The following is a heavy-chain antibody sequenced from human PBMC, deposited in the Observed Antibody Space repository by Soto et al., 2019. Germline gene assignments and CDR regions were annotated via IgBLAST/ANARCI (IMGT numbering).Heavy chain of an antibody. V-gene: IGHV3-9*01. J-gene: IGHJ3*02. CDR1: GFTFDDYA. Sequence: EGQVMESGGGLVQPGRSLRLSCSVSGFTFDDYAMHWVRQAPGKGLEWVSGITWRGDYTAYADSVKDRFTISRDNANNSLFLQMESLRPEDTALYSCTRGGVILAEGFEMWGQGTLVTVSS. CDR2: ITWRGDYT. CDR3: TRGGVILAEGFEM. D-gene: IGHD3-10*01.